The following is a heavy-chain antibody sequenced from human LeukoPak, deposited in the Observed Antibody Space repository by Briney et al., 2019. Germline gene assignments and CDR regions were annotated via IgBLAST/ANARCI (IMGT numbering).Heavy chain of an antibody. CDR1: GYTFTSYY. D-gene: IGHD2-2*01. Sequence: ASVKVSCKASGYTFTSYYMHWVRQAPGQGLEWMGIINPSGGSTSYAQKFQGRVTMTRDTSTSTVYMELSSPRSEDTAVYYCARGEDIVVVPAAQHFDYWGQGTLVTVSS. CDR3: ARGEDIVVVPAAQHFDY. V-gene: IGHV1-46*01. CDR2: INPSGGST. J-gene: IGHJ4*02.